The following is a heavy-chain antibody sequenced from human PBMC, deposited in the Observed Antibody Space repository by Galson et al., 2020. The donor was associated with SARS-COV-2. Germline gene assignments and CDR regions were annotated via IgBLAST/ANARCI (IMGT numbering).Heavy chain of an antibody. D-gene: IGHD3-9*01. CDR3: ARASNDIYFTDY. Sequence: SQASETLSLTCAVYGGSFSGYYWSWIRQPPGKGLEWIGEINHSGSTNYNPSLKSRVTISVDTSKNQFSLKLSSVTAADTAVYYCARASNDIYFTDYWGQGTLVTVSS. J-gene: IGHJ4*02. V-gene: IGHV4-34*01. CDR2: INHSGST. CDR1: GGSFSGYY.